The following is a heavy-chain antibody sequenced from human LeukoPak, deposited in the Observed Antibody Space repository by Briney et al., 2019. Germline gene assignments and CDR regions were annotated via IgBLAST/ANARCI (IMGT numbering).Heavy chain of an antibody. V-gene: IGHV5-51*01. CDR3: AGSGYEIESWFDP. CDR2: IYPGDSDT. Sequence: GESLKISCKGSGYSFTSYWIGWVRQMPGKGLEWMGIIYPGDSDTRYSPSFQGQVTISADKSISIAYLQWSSLKASDSAMYYCAGSGYEIESWFDPWGQGTLVTVSS. J-gene: IGHJ5*02. CDR1: GYSFTSYW. D-gene: IGHD5-12*01.